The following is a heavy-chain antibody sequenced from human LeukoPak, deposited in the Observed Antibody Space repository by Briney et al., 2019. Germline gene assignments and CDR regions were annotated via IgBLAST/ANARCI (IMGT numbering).Heavy chain of an antibody. CDR2: ISYDGSNK. J-gene: IGHJ4*02. D-gene: IGHD6-19*01. CDR3: AREPVAGRFDY. Sequence: PGGSLRLSCAASGFTFSGYAMHWVRQAPGKGLEWVAVISYDGSNKYYADSVKGRFTISRDNAENSLYLQMNSLRAEDTAVYYCAREPVAGRFDYWGQGTLVTVSS. CDR1: GFTFSGYA. V-gene: IGHV3-30-3*01.